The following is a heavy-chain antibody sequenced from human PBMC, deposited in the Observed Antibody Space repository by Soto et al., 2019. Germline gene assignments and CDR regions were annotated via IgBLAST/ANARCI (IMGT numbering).Heavy chain of an antibody. Sequence: PSETLSLTCTVSGGSISSYYWSWIRQPPGKGLEWIGYIYYSGSTNYNPSLKSRVTISVDTSKNQFSLKLTSVTAADTALYFCARSVVVPAATFYYYYMDVWGRGTTVTVSS. D-gene: IGHD2-2*01. J-gene: IGHJ6*03. CDR2: IYYSGST. V-gene: IGHV4-59*01. CDR3: ARSVVVPAATFYYYYMDV. CDR1: GGSISSYY.